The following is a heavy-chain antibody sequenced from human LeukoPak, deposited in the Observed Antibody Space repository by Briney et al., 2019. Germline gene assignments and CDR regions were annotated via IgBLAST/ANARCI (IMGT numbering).Heavy chain of an antibody. CDR1: GFTFSSYS. D-gene: IGHD2-15*01. CDR2: ISSSSSYI. CDR3: ARHRNGGSQDDAFDI. Sequence: NPGGSLRLSCAASGFTFSSYSMNWVRQAPGKGLEWVSSISSSSSYIYYADSVKGRFTISRDNSNTLYLQMNSLRAEDTAVYYCARHRNGGSQDDAFDIWGQGTMVTVSS. V-gene: IGHV3-21*01. J-gene: IGHJ3*02.